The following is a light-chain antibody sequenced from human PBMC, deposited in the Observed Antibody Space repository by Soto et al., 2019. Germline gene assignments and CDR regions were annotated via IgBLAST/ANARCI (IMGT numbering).Light chain of an antibody. Sequence: DIQMTQSPSSVSASVGDRVTITCRASQDIRSWLAWYQQKPGKAPNLLIYAASILQSGVPSRFSGSGSGTDFTLTISSLQHEDFATYFCQQANSFPYTFGQGTKLEIK. CDR2: AAS. CDR1: QDIRSW. J-gene: IGKJ2*01. V-gene: IGKV1-12*01. CDR3: QQANSFPYT.